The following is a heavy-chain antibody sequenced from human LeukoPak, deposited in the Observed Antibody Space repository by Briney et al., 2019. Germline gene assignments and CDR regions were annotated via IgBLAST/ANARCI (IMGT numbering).Heavy chain of an antibody. V-gene: IGHV4-4*02. CDR2: IYHSGST. D-gene: IGHD1-1*01. J-gene: IGHJ6*02. Sequence: EPSGTLSLTCAVSGGSISSSNWWSWVRQPPGKGLEWIGEIYHSGSTNYNPSLKSRVTISVDKSKNQFSLKLSSVTAADTAVYYCARDQGTASYYYGMDVWGQGTTVTVSS. CDR1: GGSISSSNW. CDR3: ARDQGTASYYYGMDV.